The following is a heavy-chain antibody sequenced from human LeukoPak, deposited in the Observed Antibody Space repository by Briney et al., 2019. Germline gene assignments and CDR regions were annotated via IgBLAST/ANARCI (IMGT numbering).Heavy chain of an antibody. CDR3: AREACTENWFDP. J-gene: IGHJ5*02. Sequence: SETLSLTCTVSGGSISSYYWSLIRQPAGKGLEWIGRIYTSGSTNYNPSLKSRVTMSVDTSKNQFSLKLSSVTAADTAVYYCAREACTENWFDPWGQGTLVTVSS. D-gene: IGHD2-2*01. CDR1: GGSISSYY. V-gene: IGHV4-4*07. CDR2: IYTSGST.